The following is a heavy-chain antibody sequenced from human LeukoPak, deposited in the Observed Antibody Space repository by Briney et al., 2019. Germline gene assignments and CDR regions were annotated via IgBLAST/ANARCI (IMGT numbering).Heavy chain of an antibody. Sequence: ASVKVSCKASGGTFTSYDINWVRQATGQGLEWMGWMNPNSGNTGYAQKFQGRVTITRNTSISTAYMELSSLRSEDTAVYYCARSASSWYSGGSNWFDPWGQGTLVTVSS. V-gene: IGHV1-8*03. CDR1: GGTFTSYD. D-gene: IGHD6-13*01. CDR3: ARSASSWYSGGSNWFDP. CDR2: MNPNSGNT. J-gene: IGHJ5*02.